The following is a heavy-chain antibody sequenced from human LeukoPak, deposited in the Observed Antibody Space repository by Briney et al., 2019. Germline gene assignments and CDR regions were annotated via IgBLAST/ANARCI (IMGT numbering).Heavy chain of an antibody. D-gene: IGHD3-3*01. CDR3: ARAILTPSGYVWHFDL. Sequence: PSETLSLTCTVSGGSISSGGYYLSWIRQHPGKGLEWIGYIYYSGSTYYNPSLRSRVTISVDTSKNQFSLKLSSVTAADTAVYYCARAILTPSGYVWHFDLWGRGTLVTVSS. V-gene: IGHV4-31*03. CDR1: GGSISSGGYY. J-gene: IGHJ2*01. CDR2: IYYSGST.